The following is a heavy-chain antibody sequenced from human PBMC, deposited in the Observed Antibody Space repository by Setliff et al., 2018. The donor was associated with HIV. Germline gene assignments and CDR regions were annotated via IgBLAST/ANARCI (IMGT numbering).Heavy chain of an antibody. CDR3: ARAPTGELDF. V-gene: IGHV4-4*08. CDR1: GDSMSGYY. Sequence: SETLSLTCAVSGDSMSGYYWSWIRQSPGKKLEWIGYIHTSGSTNYNPSLKSRATISLDTFNDRFSLRLSSVTAADTAVYYCARAPTGELDFWGQGTLVTVSS. J-gene: IGHJ4*02. D-gene: IGHD7-27*01. CDR2: IHTSGST.